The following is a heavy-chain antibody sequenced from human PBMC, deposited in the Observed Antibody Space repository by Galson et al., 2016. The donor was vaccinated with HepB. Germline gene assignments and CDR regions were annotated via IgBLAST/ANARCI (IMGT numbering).Heavy chain of an antibody. CDR1: GGSVSSASHY. D-gene: IGHD2-2*02. Sequence: ETLSLTCTVSGGSVSSASHYWSWVRQPTGKGLEWIGYISDSESTNYDPSLKGRVTISLDRSKNQFSLRLNSVIAADTAVYYCAKDEGFYNGMDFWGQGTTVTVSS. V-gene: IGHV4-61*01. CDR3: AKDEGFYNGMDF. J-gene: IGHJ6*02. CDR2: ISDSEST.